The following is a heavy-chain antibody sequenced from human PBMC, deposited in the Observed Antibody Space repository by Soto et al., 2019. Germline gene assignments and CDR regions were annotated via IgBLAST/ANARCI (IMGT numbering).Heavy chain of an antibody. Sequence: GEALKIYWKGSGYSFTNNWIGWVRQMPGKGLELMVIIYPGESDTRYSTSLQGKVNISADKSISNAYLQWSSLKASDTAMYYCARRSNIQYAMDXWGQGTMVTVS. V-gene: IGHV5-51*01. D-gene: IGHD4-4*01. CDR3: ARRSNIQYAMDX. CDR2: IYPGESDT. J-gene: IGHJ6*02. CDR1: GYSFTNNW.